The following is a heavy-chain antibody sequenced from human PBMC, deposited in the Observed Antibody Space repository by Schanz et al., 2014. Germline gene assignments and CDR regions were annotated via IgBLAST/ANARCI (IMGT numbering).Heavy chain of an antibody. CDR3: ARVGQGAVATGSNTFYYYVMDV. Sequence: QMQLQESGPGLVKPSETLSLTCSVSGGSITSYYWSWIRQPPGKGLEWIGFVHFSGSTNSNPSLKSRVTISLDTSKYQFSLRLGSVTAADTGVYYCARVGQGAVATGSNTFYYYVMDVWGQGTTVTVSS. CDR2: VHFSGST. D-gene: IGHD6-13*01. CDR1: GGSITSYY. J-gene: IGHJ6*02. V-gene: IGHV4-59*01.